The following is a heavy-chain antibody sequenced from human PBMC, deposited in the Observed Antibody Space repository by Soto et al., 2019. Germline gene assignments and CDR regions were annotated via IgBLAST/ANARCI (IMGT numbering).Heavy chain of an antibody. J-gene: IGHJ4*02. CDR3: ARDPPGYYDSSGYYSRVPDY. D-gene: IGHD3-22*01. V-gene: IGHV3-30-3*01. CDR2: ISYDGSNK. CDR1: GFTFSSYA. Sequence: GGSLRLSCAASGFTFSSYAMHWVRQAPGKGLEWVAVISYDGSNKYYADSVKGRFTISRDNSKNTLYLQMNSLRAEDTAVYYCARDPPGYYDSSGYYSRVPDYWGQGTLVTVSS.